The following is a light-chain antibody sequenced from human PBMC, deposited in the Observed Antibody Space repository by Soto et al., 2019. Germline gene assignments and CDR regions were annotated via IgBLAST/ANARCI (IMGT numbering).Light chain of an antibody. Sequence: EIVMTQSPATLSVSPGERATLSCRASQSVRSNLGWYQQKPGQAPRLLIYGASIRATGIPARFSGSGSGTEFTLTISSLQSQDSAVYYCHQYDNWFPFTFGQGTRLEIK. CDR2: GAS. CDR3: HQYDNWFPFT. CDR1: QSVRSN. V-gene: IGKV3-15*01. J-gene: IGKJ5*01.